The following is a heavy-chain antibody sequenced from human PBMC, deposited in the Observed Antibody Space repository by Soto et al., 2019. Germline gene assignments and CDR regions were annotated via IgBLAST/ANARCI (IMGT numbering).Heavy chain of an antibody. D-gene: IGHD3-22*01. V-gene: IGHV4-39*01. CDR2: VSYSGYT. CDR1: GDSFSSSGHY. J-gene: IGHJ4*02. CDR3: ARYYDTFDS. Sequence: QLQLQESGPGLVKPSETLSLTCTVSGDSFSSSGHYWGWIRQPPGKGLEWIGSVSYSGYTYDNPSLNSRVTISVNTSKNQFSLNLASVTAADTAVYYCARYYDTFDSWGQGTLVTVSS.